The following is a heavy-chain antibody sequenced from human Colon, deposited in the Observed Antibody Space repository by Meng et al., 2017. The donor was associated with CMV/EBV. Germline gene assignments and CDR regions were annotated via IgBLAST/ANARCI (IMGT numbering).Heavy chain of an antibody. CDR1: GGSISGNY. CDR2: IYSNGRI. Sequence: QVQLQGPGSEPVQPSVTLSLTCTVSGGSISGNYWTWVRRPAGEGLEWLGRIYSNGRIDENYSLRSRVTISVDTSKNQLSLRLTSVTAADTAVYYCGRAGARGVPIDVWGRGTLVTVSS. D-gene: IGHD3-10*01. V-gene: IGHV4-4*07. J-gene: IGHJ1*01. CDR3: GRAGARGVPIDV.